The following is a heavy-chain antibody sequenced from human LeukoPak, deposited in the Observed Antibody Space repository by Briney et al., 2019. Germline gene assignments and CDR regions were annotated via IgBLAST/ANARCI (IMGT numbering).Heavy chain of an antibody. CDR3: AREFTGHDILTGYYSEAFDI. CDR1: GFTFSSSW. J-gene: IGHJ3*02. CDR2: ISSSSSYI. D-gene: IGHD3-9*01. Sequence: GGSLRLSCAASGFTFSSSWMSWVRQAPGKGLEWVSSISSSSSYIYYADSVKGRFTISRDNAKNSLYLQMNSLRAEDTAVYYCAREFTGHDILTGYYSEAFDIWGQGTMVTVSS. V-gene: IGHV3-21*01.